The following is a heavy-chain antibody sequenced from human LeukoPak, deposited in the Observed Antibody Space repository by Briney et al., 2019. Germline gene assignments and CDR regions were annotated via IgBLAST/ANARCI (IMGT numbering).Heavy chain of an antibody. CDR2: INEDGSDK. CDR1: GFMFCDYW. V-gene: IGHV3-7*01. D-gene: IGHD5-18*01. CDR3: ARDAAYGYDRFDY. Sequence: GGSLRLSCAASGFMFCDYWMAWVRQAPGKGLEWLANINEDGSDKNYVAPEKGRFTISRDNAKKSLYLQMNSLRGEDTAVYYCARDAAYGYDRFDYWGQGAQVTVSS. J-gene: IGHJ4*02.